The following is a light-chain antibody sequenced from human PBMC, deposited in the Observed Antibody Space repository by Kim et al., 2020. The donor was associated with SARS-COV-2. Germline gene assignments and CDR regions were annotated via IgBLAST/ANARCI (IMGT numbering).Light chain of an antibody. CDR1: SSEVGGYHY. V-gene: IGLV2-8*01. CDR3: NSYAGNNVLV. CDR2: EVA. Sequence: GRSVTISSTVTSSEVGGYHYVSWYQHHPGKDPKLMIFEVAKRPSGVPDRFSGSKSGNTASLTVSGLRAEDEADYYCNSYAGNNVLVVGGGTQLTVL. J-gene: IGLJ3*02.